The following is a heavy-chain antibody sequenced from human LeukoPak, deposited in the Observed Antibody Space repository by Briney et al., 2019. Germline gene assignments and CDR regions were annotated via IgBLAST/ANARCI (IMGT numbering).Heavy chain of an antibody. V-gene: IGHV4-4*07. D-gene: IGHD3-22*01. Sequence: PSETLSLTCTVSGGSISSYYWNWIRQAAGKGLELIGRIKTSESTNYNPSLKSRVTMSVDTSKNQFSLMLRSVTAADTAVYYCARAINYYDSTGYYPYFDYWGQGTLVTVSS. CDR3: ARAINYYDSTGYYPYFDY. CDR2: IKTSEST. J-gene: IGHJ4*02. CDR1: GGSISSYY.